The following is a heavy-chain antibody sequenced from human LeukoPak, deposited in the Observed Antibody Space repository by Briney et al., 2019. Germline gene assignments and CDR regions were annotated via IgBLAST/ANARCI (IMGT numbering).Heavy chain of an antibody. Sequence: PGGSLRLSCAASGFTFDDYAMHWVRQAPGKGLEWVSGISWNSGSIGYADSVKGRFTISRDNAKNSLYLQMNSLRAEDTAVYFCARVVNLWFGESLGDYYYYMDVWGKGTTVTISS. CDR3: ARVVNLWFGESLGDYYYYMDV. J-gene: IGHJ6*03. CDR1: GFTFDDYA. V-gene: IGHV3-9*01. CDR2: ISWNSGSI. D-gene: IGHD3-10*01.